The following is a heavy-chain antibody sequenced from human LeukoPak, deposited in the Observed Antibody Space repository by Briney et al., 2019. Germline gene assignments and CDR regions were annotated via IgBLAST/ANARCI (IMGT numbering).Heavy chain of an antibody. D-gene: IGHD3-3*01. CDR2: IYTSGST. CDR3: ARERSAYYDFWSGILDY. CDR1: GGSISSGSYY. V-gene: IGHV4-61*02. Sequence: SETLSLTCTVSGGSISSGSYYWSWIRQPAGKGLEWIGRIYTSGSTNYNPSLKSRVTISVDTSKNQFSLKLSSVTAADTAVYYCARERSAYYDFWSGILDYWGQRTLVTVSS. J-gene: IGHJ4*02.